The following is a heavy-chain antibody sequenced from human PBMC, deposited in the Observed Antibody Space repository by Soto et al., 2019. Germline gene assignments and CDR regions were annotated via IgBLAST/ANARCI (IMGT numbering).Heavy chain of an antibody. V-gene: IGHV3-23*01. CDR3: AKDWNSGPVAGYFDH. D-gene: IGHD6-19*01. CDR2: ISASGGST. Sequence: GSLRLSCAASGFTFSSYGMSWVRQAPGKGLEWVSEISASGGSTYYADSVKGRFTISRDNSKNMLYLQVNSLRADETAVYYCAKDWNSGPVAGYFDHWGQGTLVTVSS. CDR1: GFTFSSYG. J-gene: IGHJ4*02.